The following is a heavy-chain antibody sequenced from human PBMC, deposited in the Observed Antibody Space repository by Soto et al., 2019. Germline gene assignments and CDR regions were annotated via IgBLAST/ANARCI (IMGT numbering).Heavy chain of an antibody. Sequence: QVQLVQSGAEVKKPGASVKVSCKASGYTFTSYGISWVRQAPGQGLEWMGWISDYNGNTNYAQKLQGRVTMTTDTSTSSAYMELTRLSFDDPAVYYCAVELRGVGEECHFDYWGQGTLVTVSS. D-gene: IGHD3-10*01. CDR2: ISDYNGNT. J-gene: IGHJ4*02. CDR3: AVELRGVGEECHFDY. V-gene: IGHV1-18*01. CDR1: GYTFTSYG.